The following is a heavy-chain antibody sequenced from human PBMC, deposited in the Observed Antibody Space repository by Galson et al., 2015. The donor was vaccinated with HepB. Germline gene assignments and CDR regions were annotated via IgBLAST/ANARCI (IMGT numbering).Heavy chain of an antibody. V-gene: IGHV4-61*02. J-gene: IGHJ6*03. CDR1: GGSISSGSYY. CDR3: ARDVLRFSDQREFNYYYYRDV. Sequence: LSLTCTVSGGSISSGSYYWSWIRQPAGKGLEWIGRIFTSGSTNYNPFLKSRVTMSVDTSKNQFSLKPSSVTAADTAVYYCARDVLRFSDQREFNYYYYRDVWGKGTTVTVSS. CDR2: IFTSGST. D-gene: IGHD3-3*01.